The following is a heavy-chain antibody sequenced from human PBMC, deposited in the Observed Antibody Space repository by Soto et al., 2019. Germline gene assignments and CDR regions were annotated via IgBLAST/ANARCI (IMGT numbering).Heavy chain of an antibody. CDR1: GGTFSSYA. CDR3: ARDERVDFWSGYSTSAYYGMDV. J-gene: IGHJ6*02. Sequence: GASVKVSCKASGGTFSSYAIRWVRQAPGQGLEWMGGIIPIFGTANYAQKFQGRVTITADESTSTAYMELSSLRSEDTAVYYCARDERVDFWSGYSTSAYYGMDVWGQGTTVTVSS. CDR2: IIPIFGTA. D-gene: IGHD3-3*01. V-gene: IGHV1-69*13.